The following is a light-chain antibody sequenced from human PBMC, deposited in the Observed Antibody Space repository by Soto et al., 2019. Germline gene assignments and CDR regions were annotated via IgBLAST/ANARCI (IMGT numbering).Light chain of an antibody. J-gene: IGLJ1*01. CDR2: RNN. CDR3: AAWDDSLSGTV. V-gene: IGLV1-47*01. Sequence: QSALNQPPSASGTPGQRVTISCSGSSSNIGSNYVYWYQQLPGTAPKLLIYRNNQRPSGVPDRFSGSKSGTSASLAISGLRSEDEADYYCAAWDDSLSGTVFGTGTKVTVL. CDR1: SSNIGSNY.